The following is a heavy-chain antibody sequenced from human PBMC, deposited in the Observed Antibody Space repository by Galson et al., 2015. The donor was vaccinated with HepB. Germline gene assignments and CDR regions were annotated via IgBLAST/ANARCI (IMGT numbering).Heavy chain of an antibody. D-gene: IGHD6-13*01. CDR1: GFTVSSNS. V-gene: IGHV3-66*01. CDR2: ICSGGST. CDR3: ARGGYSSSLCVRYLDL. J-gene: IGHJ2*01. Sequence: SLRLSCAASGFTVSSNSMSWVRQAPGKGLEWVSGICSGGSTYYADYVKGSFTISGDNSKTTLYPQMNSLRAEDTAVYYWARGGYSSSLCVRYLDLWGRGSLVTVSS.